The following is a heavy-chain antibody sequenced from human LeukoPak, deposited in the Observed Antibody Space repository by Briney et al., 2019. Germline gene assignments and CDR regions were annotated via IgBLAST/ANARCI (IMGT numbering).Heavy chain of an antibody. V-gene: IGHV1-24*01. Sequence: ASVKVSCKVSGYTLTELSMHWVRQAPGKGLEWMGGFDPEDGETIYAQKFQGRVTMTEDTSTDTAYMELSSLRSEDTAVYYCATPTMIVARGYYYYGMDVWGQGTTVTVSS. J-gene: IGHJ6*02. CDR3: ATPTMIVARGYYYYGMDV. D-gene: IGHD3-22*01. CDR2: FDPEDGET. CDR1: GYTLTELS.